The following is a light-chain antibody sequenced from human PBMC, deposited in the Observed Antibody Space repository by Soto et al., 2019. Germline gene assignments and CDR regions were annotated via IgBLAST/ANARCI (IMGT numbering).Light chain of an antibody. CDR1: SSDIGRYNL. CDR2: EVS. J-gene: IGLJ2*01. V-gene: IGLV2-14*02. CDR3: SSFSSITREV. Sequence: QSALAQPASVSGSPGQSITISCTGTSSDIGRYNLVSWYQQHPGKTPKLMIYEVSNRPSGVSHRFSGSKSGNTASLTISGLQTEDEADYYCSSFSSITREVFGGGTKLTVL.